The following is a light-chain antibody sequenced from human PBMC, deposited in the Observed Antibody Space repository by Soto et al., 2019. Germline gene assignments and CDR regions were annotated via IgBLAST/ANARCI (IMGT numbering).Light chain of an antibody. J-gene: IGLJ1*01. CDR3: SSHAGNNNYV. V-gene: IGLV2-11*01. Sequence: QSALTQPRSVSGSPGQSVTISCTGTSSDFGGYNYVSWYQHHPGKAPKLMIYDVSERPSGVPDRFSGSKSGNTASLTISGLQAEDEADYYCSSHAGNNNYVFGTGTKGTVL. CDR1: SSDFGGYNY. CDR2: DVS.